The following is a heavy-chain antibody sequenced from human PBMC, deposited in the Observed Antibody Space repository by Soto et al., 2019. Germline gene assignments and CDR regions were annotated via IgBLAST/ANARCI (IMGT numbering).Heavy chain of an antibody. J-gene: IGHJ3*02. CDR2: ISAYNGNT. Sequence: ASVQVSCKASGYTFTSYGISWVRQAPGQGLEWMGWISAYNGNTNYAQKLQGRVTMTTDTSTSTAYMELRSLRSDDTAVYYCARDPGYSSGWPPDAFDIWGQGTMVTVSS. V-gene: IGHV1-18*01. CDR3: ARDPGYSSGWPPDAFDI. D-gene: IGHD6-19*01. CDR1: GYTFTSYG.